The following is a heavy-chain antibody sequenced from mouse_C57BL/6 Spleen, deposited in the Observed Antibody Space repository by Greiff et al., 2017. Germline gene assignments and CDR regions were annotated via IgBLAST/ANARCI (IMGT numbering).Heavy chain of an antibody. J-gene: IGHJ2*01. CDR2: IDPSDSYT. CDR3: ARSYDQGDY. V-gene: IGHV1-59*01. Sequence: QVQLQQPGAELVRPGTSVKLSCKASGYTFTSYWMHWVKQRPGQGLEWIGVIDPSDSYTNYNQKFKGKATLTVDTSSSTAYMQLSSLTSEDSAVYYCARSYDQGDYWGQGTTLTVSS. D-gene: IGHD2-3*01. CDR1: GYTFTSYW.